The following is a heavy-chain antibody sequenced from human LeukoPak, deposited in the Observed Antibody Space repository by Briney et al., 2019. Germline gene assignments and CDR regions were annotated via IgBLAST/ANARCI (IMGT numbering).Heavy chain of an antibody. V-gene: IGHV4-34*01. J-gene: IGHJ3*02. CDR3: ARYNSGLDAFDI. CDR1: GGSFSGYY. CDR2: INHSGST. D-gene: IGHD6-19*01. Sequence: PSVTLSLTCAVYGGSFSGYYWSWIRQPPGKGLEWIGEINHSGSTNYNPSLKSRVTISVDTSKNQFSLKLSSVTAADTAVYYCARYNSGLDAFDIWGQGTMVTVSS.